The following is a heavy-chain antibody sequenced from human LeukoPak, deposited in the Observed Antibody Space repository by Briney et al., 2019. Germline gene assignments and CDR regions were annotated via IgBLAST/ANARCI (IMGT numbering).Heavy chain of an antibody. D-gene: IGHD6-13*01. Sequence: SETLSLTCTVSGGSISSYYWSWIRQPPGKGLEWIGYIYYSGSTNYNPSLKSRVTISVDTSKNQLSLKLSSVTAADTAVYYCARGPGIAAAGSLDYDYWGQGTLVTVSS. V-gene: IGHV4-59*01. J-gene: IGHJ4*02. CDR1: GGSISSYY. CDR2: IYYSGST. CDR3: ARGPGIAAAGSLDYDY.